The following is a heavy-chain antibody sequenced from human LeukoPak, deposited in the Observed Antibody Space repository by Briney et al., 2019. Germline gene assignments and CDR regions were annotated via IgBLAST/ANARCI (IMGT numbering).Heavy chain of an antibody. J-gene: IGHJ4*02. V-gene: IGHV1-3*01. Sequence: GASVKVSCKASGYTFTSYAMHWVRQAPGQRLEWMGWINAGNGNTKYSQKFQGRVTITRDTSASTAYMELSSLRSEDTAVYYCARGSSSWYMIDYWGQGTLVTVSS. CDR2: INAGNGNT. CDR1: GYTFTSYA. D-gene: IGHD6-13*01. CDR3: ARGSSSWYMIDY.